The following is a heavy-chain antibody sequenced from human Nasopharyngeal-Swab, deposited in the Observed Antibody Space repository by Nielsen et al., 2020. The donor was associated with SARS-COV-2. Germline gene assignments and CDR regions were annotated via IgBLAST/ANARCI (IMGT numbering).Heavy chain of an antibody. V-gene: IGHV1-3*01. CDR2: INAGNGNT. CDR3: ARLTSSSWYLRSGGVPSHIDY. Sequence: ASVKVSCKASGYTFTSYAMHWVRQAPGQRLEWMGWINAGNGNTKYSQKFQGRVTITRDTSASTAYMELSSLRSEDTAVYYCARLTSSSWYLRSGGVPSHIDYWGQGTLVTVSS. CDR1: GYTFTSYA. J-gene: IGHJ4*02. D-gene: IGHD6-13*01.